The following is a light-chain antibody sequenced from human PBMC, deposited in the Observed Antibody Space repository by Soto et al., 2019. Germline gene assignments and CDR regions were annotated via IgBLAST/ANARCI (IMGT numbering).Light chain of an antibody. CDR3: QHYNNWPQT. CDR1: QSVSSN. V-gene: IGKV3-15*01. CDR2: GAS. Sequence: EIVMTQSPATLSVSPGDRATLSCRASQSVSSNLAWYQQKPGQAPRLLIYGASTRATGIPDRFNGSGSGTEVALNISSLQSEDFAVYYCQHYNNWPQTFGQGTKVEIK. J-gene: IGKJ1*01.